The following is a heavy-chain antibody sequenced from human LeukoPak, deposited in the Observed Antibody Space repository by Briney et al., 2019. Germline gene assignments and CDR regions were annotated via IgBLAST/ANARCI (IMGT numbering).Heavy chain of an antibody. V-gene: IGHV4-59*01. CDR3: AAYSNYWRDY. D-gene: IGHD4-11*01. CDR1: GGSIRSYY. CDR2: IYYTGST. J-gene: IGHJ4*02. Sequence: SETLSLTCTVSGGSIRSYYWSWIRQPPGKGLEWIGYIYYTGSTNYNPSLKSRVTISVDTPKNQFSLKVNSVTAADTAVYYCAAYSNYWRDYWGQGTLVTVSS.